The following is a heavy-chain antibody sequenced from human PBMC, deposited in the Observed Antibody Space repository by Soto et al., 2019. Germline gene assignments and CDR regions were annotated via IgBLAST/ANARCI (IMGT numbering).Heavy chain of an antibody. Sequence: QVQLVQSGAEVKKPGSSVKVSCKASGGTFSSYTISWVRQAPGQGLEWMGRIIPILGIANYAQKFQGRVTITADKSTSTAYMELSRLRSEDTAVYYCARGGYCSSTSCYIYTDAFDIWGQGTMVTVSS. D-gene: IGHD2-2*02. CDR3: ARGGYCSSTSCYIYTDAFDI. CDR1: GGTFSSYT. J-gene: IGHJ3*02. V-gene: IGHV1-69*02. CDR2: IIPILGIA.